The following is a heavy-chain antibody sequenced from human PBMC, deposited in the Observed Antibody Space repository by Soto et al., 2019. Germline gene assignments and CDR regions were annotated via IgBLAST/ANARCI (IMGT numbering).Heavy chain of an antibody. Sequence: GSLRLSCAASGFTFSSYGMHWVRQAPGKGLEWVAVIWYDGSNKYYADSVKGRFTISRDNSKNTLYLQMNSLRAEDTAVYYCARGGDSSSAGTDYWGQGTLVTVSS. CDR1: GFTFSSYG. V-gene: IGHV3-33*01. D-gene: IGHD6-6*01. CDR2: IWYDGSNK. CDR3: ARGGDSSSAGTDY. J-gene: IGHJ4*02.